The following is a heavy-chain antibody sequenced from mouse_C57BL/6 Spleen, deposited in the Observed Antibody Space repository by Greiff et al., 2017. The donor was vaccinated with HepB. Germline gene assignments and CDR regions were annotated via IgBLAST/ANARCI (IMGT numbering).Heavy chain of an antibody. Sequence: VQLQQSGAELMKPGASVKLSCKATGYAFTGYWIEWVKQRPGHGLEWIGEILPGSGSTNDNEKFKGKATFTADTSSNTAYMQLSSLPTEDSAIYYCAREGTITTVVAKEFAYWGQGTLVTVSA. CDR3: AREGTITTVVAKEFAY. V-gene: IGHV1-9*01. J-gene: IGHJ3*01. CDR1: GYAFTGYW. CDR2: ILPGSGST. D-gene: IGHD1-1*01.